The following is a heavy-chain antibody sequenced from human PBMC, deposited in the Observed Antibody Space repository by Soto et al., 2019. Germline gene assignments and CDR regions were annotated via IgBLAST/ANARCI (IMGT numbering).Heavy chain of an antibody. V-gene: IGHV3-30*18. J-gene: IGHJ5*02. CDR2: ISYDGSNK. CDR3: AKPYDSSGYEQEWFDP. D-gene: IGHD3-22*01. CDR1: GFTFSSYG. Sequence: PGGSLRLSCAASGFTFSSYGMHWVRQAPGKGLEWVAVISYDGSNKYYADSVKGRFTISRDNSKNTLYLQMNSLRAEDTAVYYCAKPYDSSGYEQEWFDPWGQGTLVTVSS.